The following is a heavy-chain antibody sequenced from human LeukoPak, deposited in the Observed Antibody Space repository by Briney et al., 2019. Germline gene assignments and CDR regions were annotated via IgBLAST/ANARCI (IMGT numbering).Heavy chain of an antibody. CDR2: ISSSSTI. D-gene: IGHD2-21*02. V-gene: IGHV3-48*01. Sequence: GGSLRLSCAASGFTFSSYSMNWVRQAPGKGLEWVSYISSSSTIYYADSVKGRFTISRDNAKNSLYLQMNSLRAEDTAVYYCARDRLTTIEGGGYYFDYWGQGTLVTVSS. CDR1: GFTFSSYS. J-gene: IGHJ4*02. CDR3: ARDRLTTIEGGGYYFDY.